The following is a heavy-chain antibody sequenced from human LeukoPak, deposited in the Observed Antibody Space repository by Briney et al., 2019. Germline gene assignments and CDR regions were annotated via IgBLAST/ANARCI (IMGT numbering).Heavy chain of an antibody. J-gene: IGHJ6*03. Sequence: GASVKVSCKASGYTFTDYYMHWVRQAPGQGLEWMGWINPNSGGTNYAQNFQGRVTMTRDTSISTAYMELSRLRSDDTAVYYCARPPVRSSSYYYYYYMDVWGKGTTVTVSS. D-gene: IGHD6-13*01. CDR3: ARPPVRSSSYYYYYYMDV. V-gene: IGHV1-2*02. CDR2: INPNSGGT. CDR1: GYTFTDYY.